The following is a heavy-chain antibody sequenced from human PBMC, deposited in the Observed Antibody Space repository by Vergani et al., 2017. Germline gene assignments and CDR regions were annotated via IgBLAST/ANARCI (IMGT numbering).Heavy chain of an antibody. V-gene: IGHV3-72*01. Sequence: EVQAVESGGGLVQPGGSLRLSCAASGFIFSDHYMDWVRQAPGKGLEWVGRIRNKANDYTIQYAASVKGRLTISKHDSNSYLYLQMNSLQTEDTALYYCVRVKGSNWNDRLFVSWGQGTLVAVSS. D-gene: IGHD1-1*01. CDR2: IRNKANDYTI. CDR3: VRVKGSNWNDRLFVS. J-gene: IGHJ4*02. CDR1: GFIFSDHY.